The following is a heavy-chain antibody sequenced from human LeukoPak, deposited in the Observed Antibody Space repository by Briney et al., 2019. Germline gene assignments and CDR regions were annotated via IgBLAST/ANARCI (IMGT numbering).Heavy chain of an antibody. D-gene: IGHD3-9*01. Sequence: GGSLRLSCSASGFTFGSYWMSWVRQAPGKGLEWVANIKGDGGENYYVDSVKGRFTISRDNAKNSLYLQMNSLRAEDTAVYYCAKEGELSRYFDWSSPTYYFDYWGQGTLVTVSS. CDR3: AKEGELSRYFDWSSPTYYFDY. V-gene: IGHV3-7*01. J-gene: IGHJ4*02. CDR1: GFTFGSYW. CDR2: IKGDGGEN.